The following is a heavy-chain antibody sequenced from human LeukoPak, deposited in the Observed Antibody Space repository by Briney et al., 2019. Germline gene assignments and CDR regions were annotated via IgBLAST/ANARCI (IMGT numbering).Heavy chain of an antibody. D-gene: IGHD2-2*02. CDR2: IYYSGST. CDR3: ARTVVPAPIGVSFGYYYYYMDV. Sequence: SETLSLTCTVSGGSISSGGYYWSEIRQHPGKGLEWIGYIYYSGSTYYNPSLKSRVTISVDTSKNQFSLKLSSVTAADTAVYYCARTVVPAPIGVSFGYYYYYMDVWGKGTTVTVSS. V-gene: IGHV4-31*03. J-gene: IGHJ6*03. CDR1: GGSISSGGYY.